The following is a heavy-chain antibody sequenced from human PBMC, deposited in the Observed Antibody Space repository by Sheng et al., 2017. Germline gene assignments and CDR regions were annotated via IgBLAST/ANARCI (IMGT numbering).Heavy chain of an antibody. CDR3: ARGVPDGNFRLGFPFRPSVPSEASDI. J-gene: IGHJ3*02. Sequence: QVQLQQWGAGLLKPSETLSLTCGVYRGSLSDYYWSWIRQSPGKGLEWIGEIHHSGGTNYNPSLKSRVTISVDASMNQFSLKLTSVTAADTAVYFCARGVPDGNFRLGFPFRPSVPSEASDIWGPGTMVTVSS. V-gene: IGHV4-34*01. CDR2: IHHSGGT. D-gene: IGHD3-16*01. CDR1: RGSLSDYY.